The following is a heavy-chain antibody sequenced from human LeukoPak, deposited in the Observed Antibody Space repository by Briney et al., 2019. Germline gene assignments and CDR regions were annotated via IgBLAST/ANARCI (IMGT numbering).Heavy chain of an antibody. CDR2: FDPEDGET. Sequence: ASVKVSCKASGYTFTSYYMHWVRQAPGQGLEWMGGFDPEDGETIYAQKFQGRVTMTEDTSTDTAYMELSSLRSEDTAVYYCATVGSGWYNWFDPWGQGTLVTVSS. CDR1: GYTFTSYY. J-gene: IGHJ5*02. D-gene: IGHD6-19*01. CDR3: ATVGSGWYNWFDP. V-gene: IGHV1-24*01.